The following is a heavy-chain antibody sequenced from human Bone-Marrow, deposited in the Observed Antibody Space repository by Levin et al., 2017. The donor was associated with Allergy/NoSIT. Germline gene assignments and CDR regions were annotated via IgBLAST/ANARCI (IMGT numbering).Heavy chain of an antibody. D-gene: IGHD5-18*01. CDR3: ARVGGYSFGYEGSGGFDY. Sequence: KSSETLSLFCDVSGFSISRGHYWGWIRQPPGKGLEWIGSIYHEGHAYYNPSLKSRVTISVDTSKNQFSLKVNSVTAADTAMYYCARVGGYSFGYEGSGGFDYWGRGILVAVSS. CDR2: IYHEGHA. CDR1: GFSISRGHY. J-gene: IGHJ4*02. V-gene: IGHV4-38-2*01.